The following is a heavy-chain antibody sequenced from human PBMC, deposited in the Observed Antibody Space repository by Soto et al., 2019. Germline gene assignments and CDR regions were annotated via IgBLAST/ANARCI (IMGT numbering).Heavy chain of an antibody. J-gene: IGHJ3*02. D-gene: IGHD6-19*01. CDR2: IIPIFGTA. CDR3: ARPGIAVAGHGPDDFDI. CDR1: GVTFSSYP. V-gene: IGHV1-69*13. Sequence: SVKVSCKAFGVTFSSYPISWVLQAPGQGLEWMGGIIPIFGTANYAQKFQGRVTITADESTSTAYMELSSLRSEDTAVYYCARPGIAVAGHGPDDFDIWGQGTMVTVSS.